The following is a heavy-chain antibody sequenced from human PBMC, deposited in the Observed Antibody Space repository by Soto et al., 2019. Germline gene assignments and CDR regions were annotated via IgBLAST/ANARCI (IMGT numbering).Heavy chain of an antibody. CDR3: ASSPGLGELSLFHD. Sequence: SETLSLTCTVSGGSISSGDYYWSWIRQPPGKGLEWIGYIYYSGSTYYNPSVKSRVTISVDTSKNQFSLKLSSVTAADTAVYYCASSPGLGELSLFHDWGQGTLVTVSS. V-gene: IGHV4-30-4*01. J-gene: IGHJ4*02. CDR1: GGSISSGDYY. D-gene: IGHD3-16*02. CDR2: IYYSGST.